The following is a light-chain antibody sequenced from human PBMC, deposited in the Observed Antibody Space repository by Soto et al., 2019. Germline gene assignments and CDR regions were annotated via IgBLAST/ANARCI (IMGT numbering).Light chain of an antibody. J-gene: IGKJ4*01. CDR2: GAS. CDR1: QNISTN. Sequence: EIVITQFPATLSVSPGESATLACRASQNISTNLAWYQQKPGQAPRLLIYGASTGATITSARFSGSGSGTEFTLTISGLQSEDFAIYYCQQYSGWPLTFGGGTKLEIK. V-gene: IGKV3-15*01. CDR3: QQYSGWPLT.